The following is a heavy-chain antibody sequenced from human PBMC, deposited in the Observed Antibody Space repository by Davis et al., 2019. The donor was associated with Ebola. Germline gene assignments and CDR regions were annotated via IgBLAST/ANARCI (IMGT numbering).Heavy chain of an antibody. CDR2: ISSSGTYI. Sequence: GESLKISCAASGFTFRNYMMNWVRQASGKGLEWVSSISSSGTYIFYADSLKGRFTISRDNAKNSLYLQMNSLRAEDTAVYYCARIEWQTRGYWGQGTLVTVSS. D-gene: IGHD3-3*01. CDR3: ARIEWQTRGY. V-gene: IGHV3-21*01. J-gene: IGHJ4*02. CDR1: GFTFRNYM.